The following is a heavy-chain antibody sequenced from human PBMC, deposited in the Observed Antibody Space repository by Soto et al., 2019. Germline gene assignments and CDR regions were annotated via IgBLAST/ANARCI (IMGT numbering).Heavy chain of an antibody. CDR2: IYYSGST. CDR3: ARGVRGVIIRSGNWFDP. V-gene: IGHV4-31*03. D-gene: IGHD3-10*02. Sequence: SETLSLTCTVSGGSISGGGYYWSGIRQHPGKGLEWIGYIYYSGSTYYNPSLKSRVTISVDTSKNQFSLKLSSVTAADTAVYYCARGVRGVIIRSGNWFDPCGQGTLVTVSS. CDR1: GGSISGGGYY. J-gene: IGHJ5*02.